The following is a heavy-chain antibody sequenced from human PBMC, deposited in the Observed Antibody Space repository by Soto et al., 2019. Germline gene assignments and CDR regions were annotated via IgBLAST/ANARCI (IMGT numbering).Heavy chain of an antibody. Sequence: PGGSLRLSCTASGFTFGDYAMSWFRQAPGKGLEWVGFIRSKAYGGTTEYAASVKGRFTISRDDSKSIAYLQMNSLKTEDTAVYYCTREGVEVVLRYFDWSKYYLDYWGQGT. J-gene: IGHJ4*02. CDR2: IRSKAYGGTT. D-gene: IGHD3-9*01. CDR3: TREGVEVVLRYFDWSKYYLDY. V-gene: IGHV3-49*03. CDR1: GFTFGDYA.